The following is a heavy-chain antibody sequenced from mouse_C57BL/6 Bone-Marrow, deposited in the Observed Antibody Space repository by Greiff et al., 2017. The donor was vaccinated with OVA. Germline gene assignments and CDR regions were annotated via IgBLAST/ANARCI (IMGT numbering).Heavy chain of an antibody. Sequence: QVQLQQSGPELVKPGASVKISCKASGYAFSSSWMNWVKQRPGKGLEWIGRIYPGDGDTNYNGKFKGKATLTADKSSSTAYMQLSSLTSEDSAVYFCARGGRSPFDYWGQGTTRTVSS. CDR2: IYPGDGDT. CDR1: GYAFSSSW. CDR3: ARGGRSPFDY. V-gene: IGHV1-82*01. J-gene: IGHJ2*01. D-gene: IGHD1-1*01.